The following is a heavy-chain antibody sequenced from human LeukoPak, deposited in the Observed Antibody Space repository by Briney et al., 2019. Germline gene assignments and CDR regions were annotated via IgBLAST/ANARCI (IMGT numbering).Heavy chain of an antibody. CDR3: ARQAGAYYYDSSGLDY. V-gene: IGHV4-39*01. CDR1: GGSISSCSYY. J-gene: IGHJ4*02. Sequence: SETLSLTCTVSGGSISSCSYYWGWIRQPPGKGLEWIGSIYYSGSTYYNPSLKSRVTISVDTSKNQFSLKLSSVTAADTAVYYCARQAGAYYYDSSGLDYWGQGTLVTVSS. D-gene: IGHD3-22*01. CDR2: IYYSGST.